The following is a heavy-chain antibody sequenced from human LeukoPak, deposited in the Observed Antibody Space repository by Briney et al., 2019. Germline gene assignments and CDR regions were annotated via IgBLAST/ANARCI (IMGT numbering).Heavy chain of an antibody. CDR3: AKATFGDGYNLNGAFDI. D-gene: IGHD5-24*01. CDR2: ISWNSGSI. V-gene: IGHV3-9*01. Sequence: GRSLRLSCAASGVTFDDYAMHWVRQAPGKGLEWVSGISWNSGSIGYADSVKGRFTISRDKAKNSLYLQMNSLRAEDTALYYCAKATFGDGYNLNGAFDIWGQGTMVTVSS. J-gene: IGHJ3*02. CDR1: GVTFDDYA.